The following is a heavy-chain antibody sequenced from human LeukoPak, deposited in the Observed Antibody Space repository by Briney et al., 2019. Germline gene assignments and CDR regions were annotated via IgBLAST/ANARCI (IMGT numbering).Heavy chain of an antibody. CDR2: ISGSGGST. J-gene: IGHJ4*02. V-gene: IGHV3-23*01. CDR1: GFTFSNSA. Sequence: GGSLRLSCAASGFTFSNSALSWVRQAPGKGLEWVSDISGSGGSTYYADSVKGRFTISRDNSKNTLYLQMNSLRAEDTAVYYCARDLGYSGSYHTAPRAFDYWGQGTLVTVSS. CDR3: ARDLGYSGSYHTAPRAFDY. D-gene: IGHD1-26*01.